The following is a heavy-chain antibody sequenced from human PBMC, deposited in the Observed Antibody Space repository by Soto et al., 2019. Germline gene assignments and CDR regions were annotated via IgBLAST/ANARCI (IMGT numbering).Heavy chain of an antibody. Sequence: QVQLVQSGAEVKKPGASVKVSCKVSGYTLTELSMHWVRQAPGKGLEWMVGFDPEDGETIYAQKFQGRVTMTEDTSTDTDYMELSSLRSEDTAVYYCATDGCLVLRRLGIAALPRFDYWGQGTLFTGSS. J-gene: IGHJ4*02. CDR1: GYTLTELS. CDR2: FDPEDGET. V-gene: IGHV1-24*01. D-gene: IGHD6-6*01. CDR3: ATDGCLVLRRLGIAALPRFDY.